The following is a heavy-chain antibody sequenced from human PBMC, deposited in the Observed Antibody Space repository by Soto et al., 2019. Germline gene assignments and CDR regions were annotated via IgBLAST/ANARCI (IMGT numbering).Heavy chain of an antibody. CDR1: GGSISSYY. CDR2: IYYSGST. D-gene: IGHD5-12*01. V-gene: IGHV4-59*08. CDR3: ARRWGYTFDD. Sequence: QVQLQESGPGLVKPSETLSLTCTVSGGSISSYYWSWLRQPPGTGLEWIGHIYYSGSTNYNPSLKSRVTISVDTSKNQFSLKLSSVTAADTAVYYCARRWGYTFDDWGQGTRVTVSS. J-gene: IGHJ4*02.